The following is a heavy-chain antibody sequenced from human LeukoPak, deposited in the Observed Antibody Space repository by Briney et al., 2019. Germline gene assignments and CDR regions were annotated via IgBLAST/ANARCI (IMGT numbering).Heavy chain of an antibody. V-gene: IGHV2-5*02. CDR3: AHTPCLGDCSFDY. D-gene: IGHD2-21*02. Sequence: GPTLVNRTQTLALPCTFSVFAVTANVEGVGLIPQPPGKGLEWLALIYWGDDKRYSPSLKSRLTITKDTSENQVVLIMTNINPVDTATYYCAHTPCLGDCSFDYWGQGTLVTVSS. CDR1: VFAVTANVEG. CDR2: IYWGDDK. J-gene: IGHJ4*02.